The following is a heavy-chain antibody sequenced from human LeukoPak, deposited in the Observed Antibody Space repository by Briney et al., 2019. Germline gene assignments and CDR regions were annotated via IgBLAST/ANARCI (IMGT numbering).Heavy chain of an antibody. CDR3: ARDIYSSTFDY. CDR1: GYTFTDYY. D-gene: IGHD6-13*01. Sequence: GASVKVSCKATGYTFTDYYMHWVRQAPGQGLEWMGWINHNSGGTNYAQKFQGRVTMTRDTSISTAYMELSRLRSDDTAVYYCARDIYSSTFDYWGQGTLVTVSS. V-gene: IGHV1-2*02. CDR2: INHNSGGT. J-gene: IGHJ4*02.